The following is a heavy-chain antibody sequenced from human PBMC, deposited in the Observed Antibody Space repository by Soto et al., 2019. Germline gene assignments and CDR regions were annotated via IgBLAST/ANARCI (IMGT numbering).Heavy chain of an antibody. CDR2: IIPILGIA. Sequence: QVQLVQSGAEVKKPGSSVKVSCKASGGTFSSYTISWVRQAPGQGLEWMGRIIPILGIANYAQKFQGRVTITADKSTSTAYMELSSPRSEDTAVYYCARDPRGSMPRNYYYYGMDVWGQGTTVTVSS. CDR3: ARDPRGSMPRNYYYYGMDV. J-gene: IGHJ6*02. CDR1: GGTFSSYT. V-gene: IGHV1-69*08. D-gene: IGHD2-2*01.